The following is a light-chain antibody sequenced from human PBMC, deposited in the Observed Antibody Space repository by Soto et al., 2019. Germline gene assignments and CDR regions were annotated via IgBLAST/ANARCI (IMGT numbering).Light chain of an antibody. Sequence: EIVMTQSPATLSVSPGERVTLSCRASQSINNKLVAWYQHKPGQAPRLLIYGASIRDTGIPDRFSGSGSGTEFTLTISSLQSEDFVVYYCQQYNNWPPITFGQGTRLEIK. CDR3: QQYNNWPPIT. V-gene: IGKV3-15*01. CDR2: GAS. J-gene: IGKJ5*01. CDR1: QSINNK.